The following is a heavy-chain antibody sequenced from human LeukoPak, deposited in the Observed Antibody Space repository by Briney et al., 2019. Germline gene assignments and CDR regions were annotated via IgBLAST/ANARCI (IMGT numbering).Heavy chain of an antibody. CDR2: IYHSGST. Sequence: PSETLSLTCAVSGGSISSGGYSWSWIRQPPGKGLEWIGYIYHSGSTYYNPSLKSRVTISVDRSKNQFSLKLSSVTAADTAVYYRARGIDTYGDYEPDGDAFDIWGQGTMVTVSS. V-gene: IGHV4-30-2*01. D-gene: IGHD4-17*01. CDR3: ARGIDTYGDYEPDGDAFDI. CDR1: GGSISSGGYS. J-gene: IGHJ3*02.